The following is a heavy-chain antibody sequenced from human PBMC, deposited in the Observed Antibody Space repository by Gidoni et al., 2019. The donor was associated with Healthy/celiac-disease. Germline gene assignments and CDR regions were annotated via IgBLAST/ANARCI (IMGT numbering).Heavy chain of an antibody. CDR3: ARERGRAVGATHPFFDY. CDR2: INPSGGST. V-gene: IGHV1-46*01. J-gene: IGHJ4*02. D-gene: IGHD1-26*01. CDR1: GYTFTSYY. Sequence: QVQLVQSGAEVKKPGASVKVSCTASGYTFTSYYMHWVRQAPGQGLEWMGIINPSGGSTSYAQKFQGRVTMTRDTSTSTVYMELSSLRSEDTAVYYCARERGRAVGATHPFFDYWGQGTLVTVSS.